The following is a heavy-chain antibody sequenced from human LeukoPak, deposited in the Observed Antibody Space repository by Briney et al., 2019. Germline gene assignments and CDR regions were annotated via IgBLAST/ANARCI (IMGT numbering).Heavy chain of an antibody. CDR3: VSFYETY. V-gene: IGHV3-74*01. CDR1: GNYW. J-gene: IGHJ4*02. D-gene: IGHD2/OR15-2a*01. Sequence: GSLRLSCAASGNYWMHWIRQVPGKGLVWVSHINSDGSWTSYADSVKGRFTISKDNAKNTVYLQMNSLRAEDTAVYYCVSFYETYWGRGTLVTVSS. CDR2: INSDGSWT.